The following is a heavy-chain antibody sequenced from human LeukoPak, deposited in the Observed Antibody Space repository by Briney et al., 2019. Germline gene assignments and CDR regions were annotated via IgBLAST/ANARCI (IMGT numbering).Heavy chain of an antibody. CDR1: GGSISSSIYY. CDR2: IYYSGST. D-gene: IGHD3-10*01. J-gene: IGHJ4*02. V-gene: IGHV4-39*01. Sequence: SETLSLTCTVSGGSISSSIYYWGWIRQPPGKGLEWIGSIYYSGSTYYNPSLKSRVTISVDTSKNQFSLRLSSVTATDTAVYYCARQRGSGVPDYWGQGTLVTVSS. CDR3: ARQRGSGVPDY.